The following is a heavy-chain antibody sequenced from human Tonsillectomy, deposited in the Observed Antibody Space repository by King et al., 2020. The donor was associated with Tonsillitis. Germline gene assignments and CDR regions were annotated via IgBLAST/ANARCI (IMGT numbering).Heavy chain of an antibody. CDR3: ARDHGPEQTYYDFWSGYYHFDY. CDR1: GYTFTSYG. D-gene: IGHD3-3*01. Sequence: QLVQSGAEVKKPGASVKVSCKASGYTFTSYGISWVRQAPGQGLEWMGWISAYNGNTNYAQKLQGRVTMTTDTSTSTAYMELRSLKSDDTAVYYCARDHGPEQTYYDFWSGYYHFDYWGQGTLVTVSS. CDR2: ISAYNGNT. V-gene: IGHV1-18*04. J-gene: IGHJ4*02.